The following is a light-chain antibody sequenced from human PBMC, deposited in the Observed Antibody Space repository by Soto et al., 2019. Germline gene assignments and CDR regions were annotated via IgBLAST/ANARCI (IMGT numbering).Light chain of an antibody. CDR1: QSSSVY. V-gene: IGKV1-39*01. CDR2: AAS. CDR3: QQSYVSPYT. Sequence: DIQMTQSPSSLSASLGDRVTITCRASQSSSVYLNWYQQKPGKAPQLLIYAASFLQTGVPSRFSGSGSGADFTLTISSLQPEDFATYYCQQSYVSPYTFGQGTNLDIK. J-gene: IGKJ2*01.